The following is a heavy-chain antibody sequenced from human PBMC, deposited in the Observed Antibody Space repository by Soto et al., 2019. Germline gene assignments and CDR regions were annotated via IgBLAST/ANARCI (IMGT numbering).Heavy chain of an antibody. CDR3: ARHLAVAGKGGNYYYYGMDV. V-gene: IGHV5-10-1*01. CDR1: GYSFTSYW. D-gene: IGHD6-19*01. Sequence: GESLKISCKGSGYSFTSYWISWVRQMPGKGLEWMGRIDPSDSYTNYSPSFQGHVTISADKSISTAYLQWSSLKASDTAMYYCARHLAVAGKGGNYYYYGMDVWGQGTTVTVSS. J-gene: IGHJ6*02. CDR2: IDPSDSYT.